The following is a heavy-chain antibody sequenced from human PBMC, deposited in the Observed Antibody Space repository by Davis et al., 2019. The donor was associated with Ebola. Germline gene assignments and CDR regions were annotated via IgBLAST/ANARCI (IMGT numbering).Heavy chain of an antibody. J-gene: IGHJ4*02. CDR2: ISSNSTNK. D-gene: IGHD3-22*01. CDR1: GFTFSDYY. V-gene: IGHV3-11*06. Sequence: PWGSLRLSCAASGFTFSDYYMSWIRQAPGKGPEWVSYISSNSTNKKYADSVKGRFTISRDDAKNSLYLQMNSLRAEDTAVYYCAREAYYYDSTGYYYEIPDLFDYWGQGTLVTVSS. CDR3: AREAYYYDSTGYYYEIPDLFDY.